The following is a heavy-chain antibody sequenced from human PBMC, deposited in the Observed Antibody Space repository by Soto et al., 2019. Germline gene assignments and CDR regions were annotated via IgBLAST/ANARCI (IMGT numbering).Heavy chain of an antibody. V-gene: IGHV6-1*01. Sequence: SQTLSRTCAISGDSVSSNSAAWNWIRQSPSRGLEWLGRTYYRSKWYNDYAVSVKSRITINPDTSKNQFSLQLNSVTPEDTAVYYCARFPGYCSSTSCYSLTYSFDIWGQGTMVTVSS. CDR2: TYYRSKWYN. D-gene: IGHD2-2*01. J-gene: IGHJ3*02. CDR3: ARFPGYCSSTSCYSLTYSFDI. CDR1: GDSVSSNSAA.